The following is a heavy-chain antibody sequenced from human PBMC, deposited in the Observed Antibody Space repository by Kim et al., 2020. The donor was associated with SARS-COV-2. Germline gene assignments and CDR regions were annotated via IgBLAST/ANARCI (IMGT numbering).Heavy chain of an antibody. CDR2: IYSGGST. CDR1: GFTVSSNY. D-gene: IGHD4-4*01. J-gene: IGHJ6*02. V-gene: IGHV3-66*01. Sequence: GGSLRLSCAASGFTVSSNYMSWVRQAPGKGLEWVSVIYSGGSTYYTDSVKGRFTISRDNSKNTLYLQMNSLRAEDTAVYYCAREHSNYYYGMDVWGQGTTVTVSS. CDR3: AREHSNYYYGMDV.